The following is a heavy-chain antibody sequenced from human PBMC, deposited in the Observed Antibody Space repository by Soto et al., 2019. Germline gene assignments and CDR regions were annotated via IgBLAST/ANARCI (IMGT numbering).Heavy chain of an antibody. J-gene: IGHJ4*02. CDR2: IIPILGIA. V-gene: IGHV1-69*02. CDR3: ARHGAARPDY. D-gene: IGHD6-6*01. CDR1: GGTFSSYT. Sequence: QVQLVQSGAEVKKPGSSVKVSCKASGGTFSSYTISWVRQAPGQGLEWMGRIIPILGIANYAQKFQGRVTITEDKATSTAYMELSSLRSEDTAVYYCARHGAARPDYWGQGTLVTVSS.